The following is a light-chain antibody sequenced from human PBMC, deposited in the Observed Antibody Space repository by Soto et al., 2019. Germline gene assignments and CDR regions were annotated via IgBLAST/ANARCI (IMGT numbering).Light chain of an antibody. CDR3: CSYAGSTTHV. Sequence: QSVLTQPASVSGSPRQSITISCTGTSSVVGSYDLVSWYQQHPGKAPKLIIYDVSKRPSGVSSRFSGSKSGNTASLTISGLQAEDEADYSCCSYAGSTTHVFGTGTKVTVL. J-gene: IGLJ1*01. CDR2: DVS. CDR1: SSVVGSYDL. V-gene: IGLV2-23*02.